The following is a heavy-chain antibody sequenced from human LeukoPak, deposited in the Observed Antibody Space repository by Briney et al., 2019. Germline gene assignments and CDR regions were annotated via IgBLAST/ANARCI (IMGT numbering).Heavy chain of an antibody. CDR1: GFTFSDYY. V-gene: IGHV3-11*05. CDR2: ISSSSSYT. Sequence: PGGSLRLSCAASGFTFSDYYMSWIRQAPGKGLEWVSFISSSSSYTNYADSVQGRFTISRDNAKNTLYLQMNSLRGDDTAVYYSAKAGHYYGSGSYPIFDSWGQGILVTVSS. D-gene: IGHD3-10*01. J-gene: IGHJ4*02. CDR3: AKAGHYYGSGSYPIFDS.